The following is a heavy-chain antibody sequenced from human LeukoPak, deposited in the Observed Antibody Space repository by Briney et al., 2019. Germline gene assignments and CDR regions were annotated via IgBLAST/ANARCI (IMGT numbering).Heavy chain of an antibody. CDR2: ISSSGSTI. J-gene: IGHJ3*02. CDR1: GFTFSSYE. CDR3: ARESDYDILTGYYYHAFDI. V-gene: IGHV3-48*03. D-gene: IGHD3-9*01. Sequence: GGSLRLSCAASGFTFSSYEMNWVRQAPGKGLEWVSYISSSGSTIYYADSVKGRFTISRDNAKNSLYLQMNSLRAEDTAVYYCARESDYDILTGYYYHAFDIWGQGTMVTVSS.